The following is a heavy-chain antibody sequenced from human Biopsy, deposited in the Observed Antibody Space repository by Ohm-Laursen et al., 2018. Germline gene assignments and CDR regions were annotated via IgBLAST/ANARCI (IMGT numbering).Heavy chain of an antibody. CDR3: AREYPEGDV. J-gene: IGHJ6*02. CDR1: GGTFTTYG. V-gene: IGHV1-69*04. Sequence: SSVKVSCKASGGTFTTYGFSWVRQAPGQGLEWMGRIIPLLGITNYAERFQGRVTISMDGSTSTAYMELSSLKSEDTAVYYCAREYPEGDVWGQGTSVTVSS. D-gene: IGHD2-2*02. CDR2: IIPLLGIT.